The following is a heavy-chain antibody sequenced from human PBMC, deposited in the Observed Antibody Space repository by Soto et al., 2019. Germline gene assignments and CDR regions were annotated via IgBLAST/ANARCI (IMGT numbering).Heavy chain of an antibody. CDR1: GGSISSGGYY. V-gene: IGHV4-31*03. Sequence: SETPSLTCTVSGGSISSGGYYWTWIRQHPGKGLEWIGYIYYSGSTYYNPSLKSRVTISVDTSKDQFSLKLSSVTAADTAVYYCARRNYVDTAMVFDYWGQGTLVTVSS. J-gene: IGHJ4*02. CDR2: IYYSGST. CDR3: ARRNYVDTAMVFDY. D-gene: IGHD5-18*01.